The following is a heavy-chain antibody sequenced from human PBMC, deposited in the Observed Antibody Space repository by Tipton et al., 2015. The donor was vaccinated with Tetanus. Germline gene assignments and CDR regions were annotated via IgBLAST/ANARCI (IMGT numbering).Heavy chain of an antibody. CDR1: GDSVSGYY. D-gene: IGHD6-13*01. CDR3: AGVTAQRTELYFDH. Sequence: PGLVKPSETLSLTCTVSGDSVSGYYWSWIRQPPGKGLEWIGYVYYTGSTYHNPSLKSRVTISMDRSKNQISLQLTSVTAADTAVYFCAGVTAQRTELYFDHWGQGTLVTVSS. J-gene: IGHJ4*02. V-gene: IGHV4-59*02. CDR2: VYYTGST.